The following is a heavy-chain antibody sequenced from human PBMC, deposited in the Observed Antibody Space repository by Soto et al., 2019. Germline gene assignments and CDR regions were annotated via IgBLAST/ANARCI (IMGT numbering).Heavy chain of an antibody. CDR1: GYTFTGYY. CDR2: INPNSGGT. CDR3: AREFKDDFWSGYNNWFDP. V-gene: IGHV1-2*04. J-gene: IGHJ5*02. D-gene: IGHD3-3*01. Sequence: GASVKVSCKASGYTFTGYYMHWVRQAPGQGLEWMGWINPNSGGTNYAQKFQGWVTMTRDTSISTAYMELSRLRSDDTAVYYCAREFKDDFWSGYNNWFDPWGQGTLVTVPQ.